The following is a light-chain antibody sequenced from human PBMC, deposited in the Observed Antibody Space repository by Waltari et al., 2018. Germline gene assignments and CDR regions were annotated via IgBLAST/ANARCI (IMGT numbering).Light chain of an antibody. CDR1: QSVLYSSNNKNY. V-gene: IGKV4-1*01. Sequence: DIVMTQSPDSLAVSLGERATITCKSSQSVLYSSNNKNYLAWYQQKPGQPPKLLIYWASTRESGVPDRFSGSGSGTDFTLTSSVQAEDVAVYYCQQYYSILPFAFGPGTKVDIK. CDR3: QQYYSILPFA. CDR2: WAS. J-gene: IGKJ3*01.